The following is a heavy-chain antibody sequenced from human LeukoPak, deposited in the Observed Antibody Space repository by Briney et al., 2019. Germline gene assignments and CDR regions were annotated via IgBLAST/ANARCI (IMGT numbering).Heavy chain of an antibody. CDR1: GLRFSRFW. V-gene: IGHV3-23*01. CDR3: AKDPPLWFGELLFDY. CDR2: ISGSGGST. D-gene: IGHD3-10*01. Sequence: GGSLRLSCAASGLRFSRFWMSWVRQAPGKGLEWVSAISGSGGSTYYADSVKGRFTISRDNSKNTLYLQMNSLRAEDTAVYYCAKDPPLWFGELLFDYWGQGTLVTVSS. J-gene: IGHJ4*02.